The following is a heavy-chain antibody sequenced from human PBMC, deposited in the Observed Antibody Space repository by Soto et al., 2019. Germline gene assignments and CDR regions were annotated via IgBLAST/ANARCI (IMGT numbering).Heavy chain of an antibody. D-gene: IGHD2-2*01. J-gene: IGHJ4*02. CDR2: ISSNVGST. V-gene: IGHV3-64*01. CDR1: GFTFSSYA. CDR3: AREGYCSSTSCYSFDY. Sequence: EVQLVESGGGLVQPGGSLRLSCAASGFTFSSYAMHWVRQAPGKGLEYVSAISSNVGSTYYANSVKGRFTISRDNSKNTLYLQMGSLRAEDMAVYYCAREGYCSSTSCYSFDYWGQGTLVTVSS.